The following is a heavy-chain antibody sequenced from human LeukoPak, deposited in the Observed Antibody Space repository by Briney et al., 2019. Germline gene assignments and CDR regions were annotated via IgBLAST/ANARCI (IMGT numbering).Heavy chain of an antibody. CDR2: IKQDGSEK. J-gene: IGHJ4*02. Sequence: PGGSLRLSCEASGFTFSTYWMSWVRQAPGKGLEWVANIKQDGSEKYYVDSVKGRFTISRDNAKNSLYLQMNSLRAEDTAVYYCARGGGIAVTEFDYWGQGTLVTVSS. V-gene: IGHV3-7*01. CDR1: GFTFSTYW. CDR3: ARGGGIAVTEFDY. D-gene: IGHD6-19*01.